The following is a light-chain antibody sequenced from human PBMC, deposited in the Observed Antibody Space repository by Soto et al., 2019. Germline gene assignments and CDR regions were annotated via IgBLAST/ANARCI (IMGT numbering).Light chain of an antibody. CDR2: EGS. Sequence: QSALTQPASVSGSPGQSITISCTGTSSDVGSYNLVSWYQQHPGKAPKLMIYEGSKRPSGVSNRLSGSKSGNTASLKISGLQAEDEADYYCCSYAGSSTYVVFGGGTKLTVL. J-gene: IGLJ2*01. CDR3: CSYAGSSTYVV. CDR1: SSDVGSYNL. V-gene: IGLV2-23*01.